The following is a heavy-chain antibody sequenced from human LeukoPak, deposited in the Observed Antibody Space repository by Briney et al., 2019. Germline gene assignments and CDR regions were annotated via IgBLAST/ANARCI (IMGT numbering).Heavy chain of an antibody. CDR3: ARADYSSTWSHDYYYMDV. D-gene: IGHD6-13*01. CDR1: GGSISSYY. Sequence: SETLSLTCTVSGGSISSYYWSWIRQPPGKGLEWIGSIYHSGSTYYNPSLKSRVTISVDTSKNQFSLKLSSVTAADTAVCYCARADYSSTWSHDYYYMDVWGKGTTVTVSS. V-gene: IGHV4-38-2*02. CDR2: IYHSGST. J-gene: IGHJ6*03.